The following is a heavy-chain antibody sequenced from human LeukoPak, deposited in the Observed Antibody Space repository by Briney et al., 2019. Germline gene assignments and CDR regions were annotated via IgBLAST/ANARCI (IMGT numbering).Heavy chain of an antibody. CDR3: AGDEYYYDSSGGPPDY. CDR2: INPSGST. Sequence: ASVKVSCKASGYTFSSYYMHWVRQAPGQGLEWMGIINPSGSTSNAQKFQGRVTMTRDMSTTTVYMELSSLRSEDTAVYYCAGDEYYYDSSGGPPDYWGQGTLVTVSS. CDR1: GYTFSSYY. D-gene: IGHD3-22*01. V-gene: IGHV1-46*01. J-gene: IGHJ4*02.